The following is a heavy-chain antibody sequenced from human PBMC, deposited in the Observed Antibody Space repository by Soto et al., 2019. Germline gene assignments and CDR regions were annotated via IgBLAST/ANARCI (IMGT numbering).Heavy chain of an antibody. V-gene: IGHV4-31*03. CDR2: IYYSGST. CDR3: ARVSGSYYYGMDV. Sequence: SETLSLTCTVSGGSISSGGYYWSWIRQHPGKGLEWIGYIYYSGSTYYNPSLKSRVTISVDKSKNQFSPKLSSVTAADTAVYYCARVSGSYYYGMDVWGQGTTVTAP. D-gene: IGHD1-26*01. CDR1: GGSISSGGYY. J-gene: IGHJ6*02.